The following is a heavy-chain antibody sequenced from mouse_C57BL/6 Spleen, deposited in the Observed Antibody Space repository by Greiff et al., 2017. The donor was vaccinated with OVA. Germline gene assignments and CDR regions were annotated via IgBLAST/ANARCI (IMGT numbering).Heavy chain of an antibody. J-gene: IGHJ4*01. CDR3: ARIYYDYADYAMDY. Sequence: EVKLMESGPELVKPGASVKISCKASGYSFTDYNMNWVKQSNGKSLEWIGVINPNYGTTSYNQKFKGKATLTVDQSSSTAYMQLNSLTSEDSAVYYCARIYYDYADYAMDYWGQGTSVTVSS. V-gene: IGHV1-39*01. CDR1: GYSFTDYN. CDR2: INPNYGTT. D-gene: IGHD2-4*01.